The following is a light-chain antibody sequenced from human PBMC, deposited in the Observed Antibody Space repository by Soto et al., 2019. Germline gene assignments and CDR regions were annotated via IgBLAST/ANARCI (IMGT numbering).Light chain of an antibody. CDR2: DAS. Sequence: EIVLTQSPATLSLSPGERANLSCRASQSVSKYLAWYQQKPGQAPRLLIHDASNRATGIPARFSGSGSGTDFTLNISSLEPEDFGVYYCQQRSNWPQITFGGGTKVEIK. V-gene: IGKV3-11*01. CDR3: QQRSNWPQIT. CDR1: QSVSKY. J-gene: IGKJ4*01.